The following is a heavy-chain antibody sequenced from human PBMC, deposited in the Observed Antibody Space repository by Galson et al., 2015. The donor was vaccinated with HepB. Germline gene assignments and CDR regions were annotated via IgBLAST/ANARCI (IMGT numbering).Heavy chain of an antibody. Sequence: CAISGDSVTSNSAVWNWIRQSPSRGLEWLGRTYFRSQWRIDYTVSVKSRITTNADTSQNQFSLHLNSMIPEDTAVYYCAYGSDVWGQGTTVIVSS. CDR1: GDSVTSNSAV. CDR3: AYGSDV. J-gene: IGHJ6*02. V-gene: IGHV6-1*01. CDR2: TYFRSQWRI.